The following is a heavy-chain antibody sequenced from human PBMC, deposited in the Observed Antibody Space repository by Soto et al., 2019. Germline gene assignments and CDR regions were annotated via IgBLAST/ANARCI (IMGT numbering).Heavy chain of an antibody. J-gene: IGHJ4*02. CDR2: IYPGDSDT. CDR3: ARLYGRPAADPYFDY. Sequence: LGESLKISCKGSGYSFTSYWIGWVRQMPGKGLEWMGIIYPGDSDTRYSPSFQGQVTISADKSISTAYLQWSSLKASDTAMYYCARLYGRPAADPYFDYWGQGTLVTVSS. CDR1: GYSFTSYW. V-gene: IGHV5-51*01. D-gene: IGHD6-13*01.